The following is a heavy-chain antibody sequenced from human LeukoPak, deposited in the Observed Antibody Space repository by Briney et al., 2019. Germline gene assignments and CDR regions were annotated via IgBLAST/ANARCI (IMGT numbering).Heavy chain of an antibody. CDR1: GYTFTGCY. CDR2: INPNSGGT. D-gene: IGHD5-18*01. Sequence: ASVKVSCKASGYTFTGCYMLWVRQAPGQGLEWMGWINPNSGGTNYAQKFQGRVSMTRDTSISTAYMELSRLTSDDTAMYYCARDSVATAPFDPWGQGTLVTVSS. CDR3: ARDSVATAPFDP. V-gene: IGHV1-2*02. J-gene: IGHJ5*02.